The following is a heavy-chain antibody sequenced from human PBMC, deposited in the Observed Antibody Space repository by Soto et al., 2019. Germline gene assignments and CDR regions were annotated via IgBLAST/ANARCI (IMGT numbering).Heavy chain of an antibody. D-gene: IGHD3-10*01. CDR3: ARAPGGITPSGWFDP. CDR2: ISAYNGNT. Sequence: QVQLVQSGAEVKKPGASVKVSCKASGYTFTSYGISWVRQAPGQGLEWMGWISAYNGNTNYAQKLQGRVTMTTDTSXXTAYMELRSLRSDDTAVYYCARAPGGITPSGWFDPWGQGTLVTVSS. V-gene: IGHV1-18*01. J-gene: IGHJ5*02. CDR1: GYTFTSYG.